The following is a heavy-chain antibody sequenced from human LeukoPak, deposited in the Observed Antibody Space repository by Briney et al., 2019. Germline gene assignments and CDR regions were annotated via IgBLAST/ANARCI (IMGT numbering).Heavy chain of an antibody. D-gene: IGHD5-18*01. CDR2: IYHSGST. CDR3: ARVEDTAMPVIDY. J-gene: IGHJ4*02. Sequence: PSETLSLTCTVSGYSISSGYYWGWIRQPPGKGLEWIGSIYHSGSTYYNPSLKSRVTISVDTSKNQFSLKLSSVTAADTAVYYCARVEDTAMPVIDYWGQGTLVTVSS. V-gene: IGHV4-38-2*02. CDR1: GYSISSGYY.